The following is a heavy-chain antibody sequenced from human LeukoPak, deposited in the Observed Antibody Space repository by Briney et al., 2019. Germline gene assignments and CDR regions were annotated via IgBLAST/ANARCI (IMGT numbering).Heavy chain of an antibody. CDR3: ARCSGYGMDV. CDR1: GFTFGSYA. J-gene: IGHJ6*02. V-gene: IGHV3-30-3*01. Sequence: SGGSLRLSCAASGFTFGSYAMHWARQAPGKGLEWVAVMSFDGTHIYYADSVKGRFTISRDNSKNTLYLQMNSLRAEDTAVYYCARCSGYGMDVWGQGTTVTVSS. D-gene: IGHD3-10*02. CDR2: MSFDGTHI.